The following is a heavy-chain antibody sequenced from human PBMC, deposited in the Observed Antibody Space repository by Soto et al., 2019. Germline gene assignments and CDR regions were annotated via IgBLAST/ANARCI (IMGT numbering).Heavy chain of an antibody. V-gene: IGHV1-18*01. CDR3: AYQLLPPDAFDI. CDR2: ISAYNGNT. Sequence: QVQLVQSGAEVKKPGASVKVSCKASGYTFTSYGISWVRQAPGQGLEWMGWISAYNGNTNYAQKLQGRVTMTTDTATSTADMELRSLITDDTAVDYCAYQLLPPDAFDIWGQGTMVTVSS. J-gene: IGHJ3*02. D-gene: IGHD2-2*01. CDR1: GYTFTSYG.